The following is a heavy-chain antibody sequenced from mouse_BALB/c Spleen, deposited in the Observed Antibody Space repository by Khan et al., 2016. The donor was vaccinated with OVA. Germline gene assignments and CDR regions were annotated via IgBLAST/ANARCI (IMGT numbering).Heavy chain of an antibody. Sequence: QVQLKQSGPGLVQPSQSLSITCTVSGFSLTNYSVHWVRQSPGKGLEWLGVIWSAGSTDYNAAFISRLTIRKDNSRSQVFFKMNSLQPNDTAIYXCAMRGYDYGRGALFAYWGQGTLVTVSA. V-gene: IGHV2-2*02. J-gene: IGHJ3*01. CDR1: GFSLTNYS. CDR2: IWSAGST. CDR3: AMRGYDYGRGALFAY. D-gene: IGHD2-4*01.